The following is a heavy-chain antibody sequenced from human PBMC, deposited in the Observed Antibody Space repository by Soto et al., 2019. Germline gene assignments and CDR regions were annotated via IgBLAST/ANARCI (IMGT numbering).Heavy chain of an antibody. D-gene: IGHD3-10*01. J-gene: IGHJ5*02. CDR3: AREMNYYGSGSYANWFDP. Sequence: QVQLQESGPGLVKPSQTLSLTCTVSGGSISSGDYYWSWIRQPPGKGLEWIGYIYYSGSTYYNPSLKSRVTISVDTSKNQFSLKLSSVTAADTAVYYCAREMNYYGSGSYANWFDPWGQGTLVTVSS. V-gene: IGHV4-30-4*01. CDR1: GGSISSGDYY. CDR2: IYYSGST.